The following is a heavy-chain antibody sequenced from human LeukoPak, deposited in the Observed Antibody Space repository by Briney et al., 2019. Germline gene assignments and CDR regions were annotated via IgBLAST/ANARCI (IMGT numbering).Heavy chain of an antibody. V-gene: IGHV3-23*01. CDR2: VSGSGGST. Sequence: GGSLRLSCAASGFTFSSYAMSWVRQAPGKGLEWVSAVSGSGGSTYYADSVKGRFTISRDNSKNTLYLQMNSLRAEDTAVYYCAKTPSYYYDSSGHKYYFDYWDQGTLVTVSS. CDR3: AKTPSYYYDSSGHKYYFDY. J-gene: IGHJ4*02. D-gene: IGHD3-22*01. CDR1: GFTFSSYA.